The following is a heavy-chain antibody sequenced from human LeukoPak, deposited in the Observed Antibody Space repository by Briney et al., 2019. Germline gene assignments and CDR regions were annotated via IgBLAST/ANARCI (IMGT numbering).Heavy chain of an antibody. J-gene: IGHJ4*02. D-gene: IGHD1-14*01. Sequence: GGSLRLSCAASGFTFSSYEMNWVRQAPGKGLEWVSYISSSGSTIYYADSVKGRFTISRDNAKNSLYLQMNSLRAEDTAVYYCASVFGIKRYFDYWGQGTLVTVSS. CDR2: ISSSGSTI. V-gene: IGHV3-48*03. CDR1: GFTFSSYE. CDR3: ASVFGIKRYFDY.